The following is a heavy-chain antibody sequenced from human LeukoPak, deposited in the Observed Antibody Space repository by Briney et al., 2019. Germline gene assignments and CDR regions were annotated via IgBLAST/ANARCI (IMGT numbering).Heavy chain of an antibody. J-gene: IGHJ4*02. CDR3: ARDYKYAFDN. CDR2: IGISSGNT. Sequence: GGSLRLSCAASGFTFSAYSMTWVRQAPGKGLEWISYIGISSGNTKYAESEKGRFTISGDKAKNSLHLQMNSLRVEDTAVYYCARDYKYAFDNWGQGTLVTVSS. D-gene: IGHD5-24*01. V-gene: IGHV3-48*01. CDR1: GFTFSAYS.